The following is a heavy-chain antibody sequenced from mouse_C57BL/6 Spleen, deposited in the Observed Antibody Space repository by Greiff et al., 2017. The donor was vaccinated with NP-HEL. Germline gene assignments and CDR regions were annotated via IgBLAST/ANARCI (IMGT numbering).Heavy chain of an antibody. CDR1: GFTFSDYG. J-gene: IGHJ3*01. CDR3: AREGYSNWFAY. Sequence: DVQLVESGGGLVKPGGSLKLSCAASGFTFSDYGMHWVRQAPEKGLEWVAYISSGSSTIYYADTVKGRFTISRDNAKNTLFLQMTSLRSEDTAMYYCAREGYSNWFAYWGQGTLVTVSA. D-gene: IGHD2-5*01. CDR2: ISSGSSTI. V-gene: IGHV5-17*01.